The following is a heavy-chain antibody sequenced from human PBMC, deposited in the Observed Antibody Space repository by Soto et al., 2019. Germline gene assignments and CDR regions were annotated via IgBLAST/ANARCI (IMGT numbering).Heavy chain of an antibody. Sequence: QLQLVQSGAEVKNPGASVRVSCKASGFSFSTYGITWVRQAPGQGLEWMGWFTASNGNTHYAQNLQGRVTMTTDTSTSTAYMELWRLSSDDTAVYYCARGNSYGSYWYFDLWGRGTLVTVSS. CDR1: GFSFSTYG. D-gene: IGHD5-18*01. CDR3: ARGNSYGSYWYFDL. J-gene: IGHJ2*01. V-gene: IGHV1-18*04. CDR2: FTASNGNT.